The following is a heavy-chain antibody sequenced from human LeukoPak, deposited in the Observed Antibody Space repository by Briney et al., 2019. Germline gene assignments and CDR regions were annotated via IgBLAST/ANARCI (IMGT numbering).Heavy chain of an antibody. Sequence: GGSLRLSCAASGFTFSSYAMHWVRQAPGKGLEWVAVISYDGSNKYYADSVKGRFTISRDNSKNTLYLQVNSLRAEDTAVYYCAREYSSSWYYYFDYWGQGTLVTVSS. CDR2: ISYDGSNK. CDR1: GFTFSSYA. J-gene: IGHJ4*02. D-gene: IGHD6-13*01. V-gene: IGHV3-30*04. CDR3: AREYSSSWYYYFDY.